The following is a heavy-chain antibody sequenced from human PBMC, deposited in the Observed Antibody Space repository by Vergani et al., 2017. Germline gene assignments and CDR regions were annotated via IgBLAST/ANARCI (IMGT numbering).Heavy chain of an antibody. CDR2: IYYSGST. CDR3: ARGSPEGYCSSTSCYTGDYFDY. D-gene: IGHD2-2*02. CDR1: GGSISSSNW. J-gene: IGHJ4*02. V-gene: IGHV4-4*02. Sequence: QVQLQESGPGLVKPSGTLSLTCAVSGGSISSSNWWRWVRQPPGKGLEWIGSIYYSGSTYYNPSLKSRVTISVDTSKNQFSLKLSSVTAADTAVYYCARGSPEGYCSSTSCYTGDYFDYWGQGTLVTVSS.